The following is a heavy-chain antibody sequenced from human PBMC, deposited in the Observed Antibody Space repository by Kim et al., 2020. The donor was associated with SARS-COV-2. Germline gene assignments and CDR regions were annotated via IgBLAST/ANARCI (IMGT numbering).Heavy chain of an antibody. Sequence: SETLSLTCAVYGGSFSDYSDYFWSWIRQPPGKGPEWIGEINPGGYIRYRASLESRVTILVDTSKNQFSLKLTSVTAADMAVYYCRTGLRTVDVWGQGTTVTVSS. J-gene: IGHJ6*02. CDR2: INPGGYI. CDR1: GGSFSDYSDYF. CDR3: RTGLRTVDV. D-gene: IGHD1-1*01. V-gene: IGHV4-34*01.